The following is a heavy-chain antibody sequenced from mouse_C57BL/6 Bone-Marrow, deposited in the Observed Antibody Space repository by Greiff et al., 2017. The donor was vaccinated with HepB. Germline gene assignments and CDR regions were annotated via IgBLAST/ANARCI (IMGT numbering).Heavy chain of an antibody. J-gene: IGHJ2*01. CDR3: ARVVLRYYFDY. V-gene: IGHV5-4*03. CDR1: GFTFSSCA. CDR2: ISDGGSYT. D-gene: IGHD1-1*01. Sequence: EVMLVESGGGLVKPGGSLKLSCAASGFTFSSCAMSWVRQTPEKRLEWVATISDGGSYTYYPDNVKGRFTISRDNAKNNLYLQMSHLKSEDTAMYYCARVVLRYYFDYWGQGTTLTVSS.